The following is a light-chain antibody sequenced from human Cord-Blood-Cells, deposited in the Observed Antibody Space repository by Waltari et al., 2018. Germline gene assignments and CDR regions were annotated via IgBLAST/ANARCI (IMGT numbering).Light chain of an antibody. Sequence: EIVLTQSPATLSLSPGERATLSCRASQRVSSYLAWYQQKPGQAPRLLIYYASNRATGIPARFSGSGPGTDFTLTISSLEPEDFAVYYCQQRSNWPLTFGGGTKVEIK. CDR1: QRVSSY. CDR3: QQRSNWPLT. J-gene: IGKJ4*01. V-gene: IGKV3D-11*01. CDR2: YAS.